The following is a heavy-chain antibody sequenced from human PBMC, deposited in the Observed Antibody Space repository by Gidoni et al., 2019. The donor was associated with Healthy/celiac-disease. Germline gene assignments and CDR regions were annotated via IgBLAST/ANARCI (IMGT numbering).Heavy chain of an antibody. J-gene: IGHJ4*02. CDR3: AREGVVVSYSSSVNFDY. V-gene: IGHV3-21*01. D-gene: IGHD6-6*01. Sequence: EVQLVESGGGLVKPGGSLRLSCAASGFTLSSYSMNWVRQAPGKGLEWVSSISSSSSYIYYADSVKGRFTISRDNAKNSLYLQMNSLRAEDTAVYYCAREGVVVSYSSSVNFDYWGQGTLVTVSS. CDR2: ISSSSSYI. CDR1: GFTLSSYS.